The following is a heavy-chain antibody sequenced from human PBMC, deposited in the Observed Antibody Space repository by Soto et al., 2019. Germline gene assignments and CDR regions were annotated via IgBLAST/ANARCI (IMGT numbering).Heavy chain of an antibody. CDR2: ISGTGHKT. Sequence: GGSLRLSCATSGFTFSSNGMSWVRQAPGKGLDWVSGISGTGHKTYYADSVKGRFTISRDNSKNTLFLQMNSLRVEDTAVYYCAKNGLRYSPSAIDSWGQGTLVTVSS. D-gene: IGHD4-17*01. CDR1: GFTFSSNG. CDR3: AKNGLRYSPSAIDS. J-gene: IGHJ4*02. V-gene: IGHV3-23*01.